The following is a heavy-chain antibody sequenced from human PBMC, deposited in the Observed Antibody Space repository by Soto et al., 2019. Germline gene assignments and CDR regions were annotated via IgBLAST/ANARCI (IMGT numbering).Heavy chain of an antibody. J-gene: IGHJ4*02. CDR2: IFYSGSA. Sequence: LQLQESGPGLVKPSETLSLTCTVSGGSIRRSSYFWGWMRQPPGKGLEWIGSIFYSGSAYYNPSLQSGVTISVDAYNHQFSLRLSSMTAADTAVYYWARQARYCSGGSCDSGEEDWGQGTLVGVSS. CDR3: ARQARYCSGGSCDSGEED. D-gene: IGHD2-15*01. CDR1: GGSIRRSSYF. V-gene: IGHV4-39*01.